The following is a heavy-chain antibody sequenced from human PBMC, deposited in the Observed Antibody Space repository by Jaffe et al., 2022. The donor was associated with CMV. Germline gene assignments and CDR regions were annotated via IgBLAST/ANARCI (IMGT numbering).Heavy chain of an antibody. Sequence: QVQLVESGGGVVQPGRSLRLSCAASGFTFSSYGMHWVRQAPGKGLEWVAVIWYDGSNKYYADSVKGRFTISRDNSKNTLYLQMNSLRAEDTAVYYCARGDYYDSSGYYWGFDYWGQGTLVTVSS. D-gene: IGHD3-22*01. CDR3: ARGDYYDSSGYYWGFDY. CDR2: IWYDGSNK. J-gene: IGHJ4*02. CDR1: GFTFSSYG. V-gene: IGHV3-33*08.